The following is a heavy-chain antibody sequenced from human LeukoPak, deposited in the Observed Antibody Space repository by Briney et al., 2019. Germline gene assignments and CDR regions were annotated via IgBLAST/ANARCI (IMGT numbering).Heavy chain of an antibody. CDR2: IYYSGST. J-gene: IGHJ5*02. CDR3: ARGGGYSYGYWFDP. V-gene: IGHV4-59*11. CDR1: GGSISSHY. Sequence: SGTLSLTCTVSGGSISSHYWSWIRQPPGKGLEWIGYIYYSGSTNYNPSLKSRVTISVDTSKNQFSLKLSSVTAADTAVYYCARGGGYSYGYWFDPWGQGTLVTVSS. D-gene: IGHD5-18*01.